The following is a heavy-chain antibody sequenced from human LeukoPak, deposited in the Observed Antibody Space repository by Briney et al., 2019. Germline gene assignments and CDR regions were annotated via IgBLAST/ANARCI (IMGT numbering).Heavy chain of an antibody. J-gene: IGHJ6*02. CDR1: GFTFSSYS. V-gene: IGHV3-21*01. D-gene: IGHD3-10*01. Sequence: PGGSLRLSCAASGFTFSSYSMNWVRQAPGKGLEWVSSISSSSSYIYYADSVKGRFTISRDNAKNSLYLQMNSLRAEDTAVYYCATYGSGSYSHYQLTYYYGMDVWGQGTTVTVSS. CDR3: ATYGSGSYSHYQLTYYYGMDV. CDR2: ISSSSSYI.